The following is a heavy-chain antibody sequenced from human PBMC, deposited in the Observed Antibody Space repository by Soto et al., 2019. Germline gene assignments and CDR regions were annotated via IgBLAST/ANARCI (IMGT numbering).Heavy chain of an antibody. D-gene: IGHD4-17*01. V-gene: IGHV4-59*01. CDR3: ARGGSYGDFFDY. J-gene: IGHJ4*02. CDR2: IYYTGST. CDR1: GGSMSSNY. Sequence: SETLSLTCTVSGGSMSSNYWTWIRQSPGKGLEWIGYIYYTGSTKYNPSLKSRVTISLGTSKNQFSLRLTSVTSADTAVYYCARGGSYGDFFDYWGQGAQVTVS.